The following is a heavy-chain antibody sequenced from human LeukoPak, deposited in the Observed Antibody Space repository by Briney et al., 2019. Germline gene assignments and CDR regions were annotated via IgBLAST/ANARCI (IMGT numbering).Heavy chain of an antibody. V-gene: IGHV3-30*02. CDR3: AKAQGLYTSSPPGKEDY. CDR2: IRYDGSNK. Sequence: PGGSLRLSCGVAGFTFSSYGIHWVRQAPGNGLEWLAFIRYDGSNKYYADSVKGRFTISRDNSKNILYLQMNSLRAEDTAIYYCAKAQGLYTSSPPGKEDYWGQGTLVTVSS. J-gene: IGHJ4*02. D-gene: IGHD3-16*01. CDR1: GFTFSSYG.